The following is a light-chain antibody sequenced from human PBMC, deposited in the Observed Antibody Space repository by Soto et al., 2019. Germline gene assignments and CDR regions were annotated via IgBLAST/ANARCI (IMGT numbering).Light chain of an antibody. Sequence: EIVLTQSPATLSLSPGERAILSCRASQSVSTFFAWYQQKPGQAPRLLIYDASERATGIPASFSGSGSGTDFTLTINSLEPEDFAVYYCQHRFNWPLTFGGGTTVELK. CDR2: DAS. J-gene: IGKJ4*01. CDR3: QHRFNWPLT. CDR1: QSVSTF. V-gene: IGKV3-11*01.